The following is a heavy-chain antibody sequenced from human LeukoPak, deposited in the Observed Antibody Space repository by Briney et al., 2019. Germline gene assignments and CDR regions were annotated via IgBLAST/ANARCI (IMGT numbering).Heavy chain of an antibody. CDR3: ARDKSAGADTGSSFYY. V-gene: IGHV3-7*03. J-gene: IGHJ4*02. CDR2: IKQDGSEK. CDR1: GFTFSNYW. D-gene: IGHD3-10*01. Sequence: GGSLRPSCAASGFTFSNYWMTWVRQAPGKGLEWVASIKQDGSEKYYVDSVKGRFTISRDNAKKSLYLQMNSLRAEDTAVYYCARDKSAGADTGSSFYYWGQGALVTVSS.